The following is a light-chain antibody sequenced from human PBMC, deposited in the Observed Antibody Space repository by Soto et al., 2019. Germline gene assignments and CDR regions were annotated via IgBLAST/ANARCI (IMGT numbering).Light chain of an antibody. V-gene: IGLV2-14*01. CDR1: SSDIGHYDY. Sequence: QSVLTQPASVSGSPGQSITISCTGTSSDIGHYDYVSWYQQHPGKAPKLMIYEVINRPSGISNRFSGSKSGNTASLTISGLQAEDEADYYCSSYTTSSPLEVFGGGTKVTVL. J-gene: IGLJ3*02. CDR2: EVI. CDR3: SSYTTSSPLEV.